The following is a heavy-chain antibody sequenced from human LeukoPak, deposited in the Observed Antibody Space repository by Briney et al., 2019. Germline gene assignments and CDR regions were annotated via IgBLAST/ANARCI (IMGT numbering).Heavy chain of an antibody. D-gene: IGHD3-16*01. J-gene: IGHJ4*02. CDR2: IYHTGST. V-gene: IGHV4-4*02. CDR1: GGSITSINW. Sequence: SETLSLTCAVSGGSITSINWWTWVRQPPGKGLEWIGEIYHTGSTNYNPSLKSRVTISVDKSKNQFSLKLTSVTAADTAVYYCARLWSPPEERDYWGQGTLVTVSS. CDR3: ARLWSPPEERDY.